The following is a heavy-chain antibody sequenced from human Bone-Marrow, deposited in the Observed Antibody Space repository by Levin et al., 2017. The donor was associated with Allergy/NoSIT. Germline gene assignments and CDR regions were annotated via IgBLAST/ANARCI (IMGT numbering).Heavy chain of an antibody. CDR3: VKTTTGYYYV. J-gene: IGHJ4*02. CDR1: GFTFSSYA. D-gene: IGHD3-22*01. CDR2: ISSGGGTT. Sequence: SCAASGFTFSSYAMNWVRQAPGKGLEWVSGISSGGGTTYYADSVKGRFTISRDNSKNTLYLQMNSLRAEDTALYYCVKTTTGYYYVWGQGTLVTVSS. V-gene: IGHV3-23*01.